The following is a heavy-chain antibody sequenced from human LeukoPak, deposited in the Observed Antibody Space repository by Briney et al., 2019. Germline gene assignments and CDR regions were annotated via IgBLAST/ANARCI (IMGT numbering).Heavy chain of an antibody. V-gene: IGHV3-48*03. Sequence: GGSLRLSCAASGFTFSSYEMNWVRQAPGKGLEWVSYISSSGSTIYYADSVKGRFTISRDNAKNSLYLQMNSLRAEDTAVYYCAPYYYGSGSAPNSFDYWGQGTLVTVSS. D-gene: IGHD3-10*01. CDR1: GFTFSSYE. CDR3: APYYYGSGSAPNSFDY. J-gene: IGHJ4*02. CDR2: ISSSGSTI.